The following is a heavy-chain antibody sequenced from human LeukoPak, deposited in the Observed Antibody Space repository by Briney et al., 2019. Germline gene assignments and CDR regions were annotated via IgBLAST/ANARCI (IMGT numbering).Heavy chain of an antibody. J-gene: IGHJ4*02. V-gene: IGHV6-1*01. Sequence: SQTLSLTCAISGDSVSSNSAAWNWIRRSPTRGLEWLGRTYYRSKWYNDYAVSVKSRITINPDTSKNQFSLQLNSVTPEDTAVYYCAKQGPTGYYGSGSYPGYHFDYWGQGTLVTVSS. CDR2: TYYRSKWYN. CDR1: GDSVSSNSAA. CDR3: AKQGPTGYYGSGSYPGYHFDY. D-gene: IGHD3-10*01.